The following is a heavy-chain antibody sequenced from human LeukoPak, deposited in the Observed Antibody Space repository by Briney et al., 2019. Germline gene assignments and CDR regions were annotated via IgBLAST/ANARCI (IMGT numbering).Heavy chain of an antibody. Sequence: SETLSLPFAVYGGSFSSYYWGWIRPPPGKGRGWIGSIYYSGSTYYNPSLKRRVTISVDTSKNQFSLKLSSVTAADTAVYYCARSRIGAYYMDVWGKGTTVTVSS. CDR3: ARSRIGAYYMDV. CDR2: IYYSGST. J-gene: IGHJ6*03. CDR1: GGSFSSYY. V-gene: IGHV4-39*07. D-gene: IGHD4-17*01.